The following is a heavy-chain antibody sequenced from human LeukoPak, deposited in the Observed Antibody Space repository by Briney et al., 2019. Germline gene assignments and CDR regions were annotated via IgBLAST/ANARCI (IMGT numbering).Heavy chain of an antibody. Sequence: GGSLRLSCAASGFTFGSYSMNWVRQAPGKGLEWVSSISSSSSYIYYADSVKGRFTISRDNAKNSLYLQMNSLRAEDTAVYYCARERGALSTYYYDSSGPRYFDYWGQGTLVTVSS. CDR2: ISSSSSYI. CDR3: ARERGALSTYYYDSSGPRYFDY. CDR1: GFTFGSYS. D-gene: IGHD3-22*01. V-gene: IGHV3-21*01. J-gene: IGHJ4*02.